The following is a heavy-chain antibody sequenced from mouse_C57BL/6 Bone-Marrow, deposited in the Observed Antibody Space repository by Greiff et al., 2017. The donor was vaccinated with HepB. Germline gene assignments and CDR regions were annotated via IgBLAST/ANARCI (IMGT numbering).Heavy chain of an antibody. V-gene: IGHV1-19*01. J-gene: IGHJ1*03. CDR2: INPYNGGT. CDR1: GYTFTDYY. CDR3: AYGPSNV. Sequence: VHVKQSGPVLVKPGASVKMSCKASGYTFTDYYMNWVKQSHGKSLEWIGVINPYNGGTSYNQKFKGKATLTVDKSSSTAYMELNSLTSEDSAVYYCAYGPSNVWGTGTTVTVSS. D-gene: IGHD1-1*02.